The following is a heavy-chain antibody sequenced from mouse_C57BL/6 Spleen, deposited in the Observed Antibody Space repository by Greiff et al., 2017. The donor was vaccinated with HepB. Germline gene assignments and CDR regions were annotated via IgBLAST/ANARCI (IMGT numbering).Heavy chain of an antibody. CDR3: ARNPPVVGSYEYFDV. Sequence: QVQLQQSGPGLVQPSQSLSITCTVSGFSLTSYGVHWVRQSPGKGLEWMGVIWSGGSTDYNAAFISRLSISKDNSKSQVFFKMNSLQADDTAIYYCARNPPVVGSYEYFDVWGTGTTVTVSS. D-gene: IGHD1-1*02. CDR1: GFSLTSYG. V-gene: IGHV2-2*01. J-gene: IGHJ1*03. CDR2: IWSGGST.